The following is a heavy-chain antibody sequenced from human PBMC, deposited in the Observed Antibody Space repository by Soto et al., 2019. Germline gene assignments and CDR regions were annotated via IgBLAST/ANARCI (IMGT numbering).Heavy chain of an antibody. J-gene: IGHJ4*02. CDR3: AKGGGCCCFDY. V-gene: IGHV3-23*01. CDR2: ISGSGGKST. Sequence: EVQLLESGGGLVQPGGSLRLSCAASGFTFSTYAMSWVRQAPGKGLEWVSAISGSGGKSTFYGDSVKGRFTISRDNSKNTLYLQMNSLGAEDTAVYYCAKGGGCCCFDYWGQGTLVTVSS. CDR1: GFTFSTYA. D-gene: IGHD2-15*01.